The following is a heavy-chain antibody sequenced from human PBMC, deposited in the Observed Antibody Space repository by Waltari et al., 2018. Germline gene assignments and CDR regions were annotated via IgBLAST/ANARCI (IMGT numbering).Heavy chain of an antibody. Sequence: QVQLQESGTGMVKPSGTLSVTCAVSGDSISGRYWWSWVRQPPGKGREWIGQIHGSGRSNYNPSLESRVTVSIDTSNNHFSLKVTSATAADTAVYYCARDRGRGLYLDSWGQGTLVTVSP. J-gene: IGHJ4*02. CDR3: ARDRGRGLYLDS. CDR1: GDSISGRYW. CDR2: IHGSGRS. D-gene: IGHD2-15*01. V-gene: IGHV4-4*02.